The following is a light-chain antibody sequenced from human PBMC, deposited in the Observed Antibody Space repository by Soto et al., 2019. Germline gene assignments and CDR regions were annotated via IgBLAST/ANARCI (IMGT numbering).Light chain of an antibody. V-gene: IGKV1-39*01. Sequence: DIQMTQSPSSLSASVGDRVTITCRASLTIDHSLSWFQQKAGKPPTLLIYGASALQRGVPARFSGSGSGTEFTLTINKMQREDFATYYCQQTYNLPRTFGQGTKV. CDR1: LTIDHS. J-gene: IGKJ1*01. CDR2: GAS. CDR3: QQTYNLPRT.